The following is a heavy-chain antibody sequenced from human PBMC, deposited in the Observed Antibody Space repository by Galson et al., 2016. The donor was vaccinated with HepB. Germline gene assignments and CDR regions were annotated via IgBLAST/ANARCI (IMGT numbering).Heavy chain of an antibody. CDR3: ARDNSRFRDYNSRPLRGFDV. J-gene: IGHJ4*02. D-gene: IGHD3-22*01. CDR1: GGSISSNNW. V-gene: IGHV4-4*02. CDR2: IYHTGST. Sequence: SETLSLTCAVSGGSISSNNWWTWVRQPPGKGLEWIGDIYHTGSTNYNPSLKSRVTISVDTSKNQFSLRLTSVTAADTAVYYCARDNSRFRDYNSRPLRGFDVWGQGTLVSVSS.